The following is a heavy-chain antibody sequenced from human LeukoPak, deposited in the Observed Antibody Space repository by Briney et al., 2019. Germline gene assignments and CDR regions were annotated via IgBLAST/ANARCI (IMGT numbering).Heavy chain of an antibody. Sequence: GGSLRLSWAASGFSFMNAWMIWARQAPGKGLEWVGRIRSNADGGTPDYAAPARGRFTISRDDSKNTLYLQMNSLKTEDTAVYYCTTFYHEYSPYWGRGTLVTVSS. D-gene: IGHD2/OR15-2a*01. CDR3: TTFYHEYSPY. CDR2: IRSNADGGTP. J-gene: IGHJ4*02. CDR1: GFSFMNAW. V-gene: IGHV3-15*01.